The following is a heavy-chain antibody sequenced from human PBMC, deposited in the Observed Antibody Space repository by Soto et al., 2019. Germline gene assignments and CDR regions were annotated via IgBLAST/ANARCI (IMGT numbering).Heavy chain of an antibody. CDR3: ARDPEVPAASGYYYYGMDV. CDR2: IYYSGST. CDR1: GGSISSGGYY. J-gene: IGHJ6*02. V-gene: IGHV4-31*03. D-gene: IGHD2-2*01. Sequence: SETLSLTCTVSGGSISSGGYYWSWIRQHPGKGLEWIGCIYYSGSTYYNPSLKSRVTISVDTSKNQFSLKLSSVTAADTAVYYCARDPEVPAASGYYYYGMDVWGQGTTVTVSS.